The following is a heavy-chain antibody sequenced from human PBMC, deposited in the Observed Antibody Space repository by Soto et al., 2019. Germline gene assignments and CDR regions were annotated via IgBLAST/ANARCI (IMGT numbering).Heavy chain of an antibody. J-gene: IGHJ4*02. D-gene: IGHD2-15*01. Sequence: GGSLRLSCAASGFTFSSYAMSWVRQAPGKGLEWVSAISGSGGSTYYADSVKGRFTISRDNSKNTLNLQMNSLRAEDTAVYYCVKESSPYCSGGSCFYFDYWGQGTLVTVSS. CDR1: GFTFSSYA. V-gene: IGHV3-23*01. CDR2: ISGSGGST. CDR3: VKESSPYCSGGSCFYFDY.